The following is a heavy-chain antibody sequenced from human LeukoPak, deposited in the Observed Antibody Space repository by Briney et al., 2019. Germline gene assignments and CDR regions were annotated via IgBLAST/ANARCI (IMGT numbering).Heavy chain of an antibody. CDR2: IYSGGSI. V-gene: IGHV3-66*02. Sequence: PGGSLRLSCAASGFTVSSNYMSWVRQAPGKGLEGVSVIYSGGSIYYADSVKGRFTISRDNSKNTLYLQMNSLRADDTAVYYCARGGLRPSFGYFDYWGQGTLVTVSP. D-gene: IGHD5/OR15-5a*01. CDR1: GFTVSSNY. J-gene: IGHJ4*02. CDR3: ARGGLRPSFGYFDY.